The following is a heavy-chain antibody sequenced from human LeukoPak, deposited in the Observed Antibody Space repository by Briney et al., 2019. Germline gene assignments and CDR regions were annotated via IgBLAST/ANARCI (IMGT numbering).Heavy chain of an antibody. Sequence: GGSLRLSCTASGFTFGDYAMSWVRQAPGKGLEWVSAISGSGDSTYYADSVKGRFTISRDNSKNTLYLQMNSLRVEDTAVYYCAKDRGIISDYWGQGTLVTVSS. CDR2: ISGSGDST. V-gene: IGHV3-23*01. CDR3: AKDRGIISDY. J-gene: IGHJ4*02. CDR1: GFTFGDYA. D-gene: IGHD3-10*01.